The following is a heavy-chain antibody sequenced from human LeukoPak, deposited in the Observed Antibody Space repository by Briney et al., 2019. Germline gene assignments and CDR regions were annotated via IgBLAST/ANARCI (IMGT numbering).Heavy chain of an antibody. Sequence: SETLSLTCTVSGGSISSYYWSWIRQPPGKGLEWIVYIYFSGSTNYNPSPKSRVTISVDTSKNQFSLKLSSVTAADTAVYYCARTGPHYYYGMDVWGQGTTVTVSS. CDR1: GGSISSYY. D-gene: IGHD3-9*01. J-gene: IGHJ6*02. CDR3: ARTGPHYYYGMDV. V-gene: IGHV4-59*01. CDR2: IYFSGST.